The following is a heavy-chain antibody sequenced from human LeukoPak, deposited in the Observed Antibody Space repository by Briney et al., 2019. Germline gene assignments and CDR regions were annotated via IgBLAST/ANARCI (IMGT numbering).Heavy chain of an antibody. CDR1: GYSISSGYY. CDR2: IYHSGST. Sequence: SETLSLTCTVSGYSISSGYYWGWIRQPPGKGLEWIGSIYHSGSTYYNPSLKSRVTISVDTSKNQFSLKLSSVTAADTAVYYCATTQWLAYYYYYMDVWGKGTTVTVSS. CDR3: ATTQWLAYYYYYMDV. D-gene: IGHD6-19*01. V-gene: IGHV4-38-2*02. J-gene: IGHJ6*03.